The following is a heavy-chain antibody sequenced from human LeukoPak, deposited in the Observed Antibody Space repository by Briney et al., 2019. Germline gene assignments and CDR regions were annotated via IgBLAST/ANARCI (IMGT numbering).Heavy chain of an antibody. CDR2: ILTSGTT. CDR1: GDSMTYYY. CDR3: ARGLDRYDSGRDGFDI. Sequence: PSETLSLTCTVSGDSMTYYYWNWVRQPAGKGLQWIGRILTSGTTHYNPSLNSRVAMSVDSFKNQFSLTLTSVTAADTAVYYCARGLDRYDSGRDGFDIWGQGKMVTVSS. J-gene: IGHJ3*02. D-gene: IGHD3-22*01. V-gene: IGHV4-4*07.